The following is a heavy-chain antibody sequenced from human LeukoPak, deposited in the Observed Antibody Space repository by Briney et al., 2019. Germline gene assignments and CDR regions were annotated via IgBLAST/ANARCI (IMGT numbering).Heavy chain of an antibody. CDR2: TRGSGSGM. CDR1: GFAFSDYS. J-gene: IGHJ4*02. V-gene: IGHV3-48*01. CDR3: ARDSPGYCSSTSCYAVFDY. D-gene: IGHD2-2*01. Sequence: GGSLRLSCAASGFAFSDYSMNWVRQAPGKGLEWVANTRGSGSGMGSGNYYAGSVKGRFTISRDNSKNTLYLQMNSLRAEDTAVYYCARDSPGYCSSTSCYAVFDYWGQGTLVTVSS.